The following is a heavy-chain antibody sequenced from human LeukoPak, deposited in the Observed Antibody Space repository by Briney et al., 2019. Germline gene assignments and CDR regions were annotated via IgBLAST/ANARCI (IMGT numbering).Heavy chain of an antibody. J-gene: IGHJ4*02. CDR3: ARFTGTYLAY. D-gene: IGHD2-8*02. CDR1: GGSISGYY. CDR2: ISYSGST. V-gene: IGHV4-59*01. Sequence: SETLSLTCTVSGGSISGYYWSWIRQPPGHGLEWIGHISYSGSTRYNSSLNSRVTISVDTSKNQFSLKLTSVTAADTAVYYCARFTGTYLAYWGQGILVTVSS.